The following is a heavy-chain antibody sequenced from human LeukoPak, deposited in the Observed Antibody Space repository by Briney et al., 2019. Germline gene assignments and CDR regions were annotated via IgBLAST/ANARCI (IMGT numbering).Heavy chain of an antibody. J-gene: IGHJ4*02. V-gene: IGHV3-23*01. CDR3: AKGKYYDFWSGYSVADY. CDR2: ISGSGGST. D-gene: IGHD3-3*01. Sequence: GGSLRLSCAASGFTFSIYAMSWVRQAPGEGLEWVSAISGSGGSTYYADSVRGRCTISRDNSENTLYLQMNSLRAEDTAVYYCAKGKYYDFWSGYSVADYWGQGTLVSVSS. CDR1: GFTFSIYA.